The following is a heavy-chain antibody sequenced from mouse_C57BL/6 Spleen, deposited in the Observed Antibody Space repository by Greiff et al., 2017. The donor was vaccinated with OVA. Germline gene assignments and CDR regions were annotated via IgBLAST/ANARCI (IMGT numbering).Heavy chain of an antibody. J-gene: IGHJ4*01. Sequence: QVQLQQPGAELVRPGSSVKLSCKASGYTFTSYWMDWVKQRPGQGLEWIGNIYPSDSETNYNQKFKDKATLTVDKSSSTAYMQLSSLTSEDSAVYYCAREDDAMDYWGQGTSVTVSS. CDR2: IYPSDSET. V-gene: IGHV1-61*01. CDR1: GYTFTSYW. CDR3: AREDDAMDY.